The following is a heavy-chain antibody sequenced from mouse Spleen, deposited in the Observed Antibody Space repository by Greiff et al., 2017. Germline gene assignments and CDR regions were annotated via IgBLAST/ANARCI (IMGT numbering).Heavy chain of an antibody. CDR2: IYPGNVNT. CDR3: AREAYYGNKGFAY. J-gene: IGHJ3*01. Sequence: QVQLQQSGPELVKPGASVRISCKASGYTFTSYYIHWVKQRPGQGLEWIGWIYPGNVNTKYNEKFKGKATLTADKSSSTAYMQLSSLTSEDSAVYFCAREAYYGNKGFAYWGQGTLVTGSA. CDR1: GYTFTSYY. V-gene: IGHV1S56*01. D-gene: IGHD2-10*01.